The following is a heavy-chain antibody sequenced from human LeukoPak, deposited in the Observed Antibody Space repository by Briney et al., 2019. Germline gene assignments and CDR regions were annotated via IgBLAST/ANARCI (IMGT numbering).Heavy chain of an antibody. D-gene: IGHD3-9*01. V-gene: IGHV3-30-3*01. CDR1: GFTFSSYA. Sequence: GRSLRLSCAASGFTFSSYAMHWVRQAPGKGLEWVAVISYDGSNKYYADSVKGRFTISRDNSKNTLYLQMNSLRAEDTAVYYCARDYDILTGRLYYFDYWGQGTLVTVSS. CDR3: ARDYDILTGRLYYFDY. J-gene: IGHJ4*02. CDR2: ISYDGSNK.